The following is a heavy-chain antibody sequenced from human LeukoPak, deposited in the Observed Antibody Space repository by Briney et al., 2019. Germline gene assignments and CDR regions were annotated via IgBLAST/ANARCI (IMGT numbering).Heavy chain of an antibody. V-gene: IGHV3-23*01. CDR3: AKGYCSSTSCRADY. CDR1: GFTFSNAW. CDR2: ISGSGGST. J-gene: IGHJ4*02. Sequence: GGSLRLSCAASGFTFSNAWMSWVRQAPGKGLEWVSAISGSGGSTYYADSVKGRFTISRDNSKNTLYLQMNSLRAEDTAVYYCAKGYCSSTSCRADYWGQGTLVTVSS. D-gene: IGHD2-2*01.